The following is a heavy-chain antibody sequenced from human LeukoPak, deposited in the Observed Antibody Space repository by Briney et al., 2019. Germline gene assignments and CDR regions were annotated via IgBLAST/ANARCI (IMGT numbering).Heavy chain of an antibody. CDR3: AREYSYGLDY. J-gene: IGHJ4*02. V-gene: IGHV1-8*01. D-gene: IGHD5-18*01. CDR1: GYTFTSYD. Sequence: AAVKVSCKASGYTFTSYDISWVRQATGQGLEWMGWMNPNSGNTGYAQKFQGRVNMTRNTSIRTAYMELSSLRSEDTAVYYCAREYSYGLDYWGQGTLVTVSS. CDR2: MNPNSGNT.